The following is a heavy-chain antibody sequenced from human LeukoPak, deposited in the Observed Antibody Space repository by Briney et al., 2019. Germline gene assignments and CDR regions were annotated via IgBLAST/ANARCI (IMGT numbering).Heavy chain of an antibody. Sequence: ASVKVSCKASVGTFSSYAISWVRQAPGQGLEWMGGIIPIFGTANYAQKFQGRVTITADESTSTAYMELSSLRSEDTAVYYCARLIGSGVYYYMDVWGKGTTVTVSS. CDR3: ARLIGSGVYYYMDV. D-gene: IGHD2-15*01. J-gene: IGHJ6*03. CDR2: IIPIFGTA. V-gene: IGHV1-69*13. CDR1: VGTFSSYA.